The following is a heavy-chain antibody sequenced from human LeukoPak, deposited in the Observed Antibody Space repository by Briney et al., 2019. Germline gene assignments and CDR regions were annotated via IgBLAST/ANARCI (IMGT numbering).Heavy chain of an antibody. CDR3: ARGPMYSSGWYPPYYYYYMDV. D-gene: IGHD6-19*01. CDR1: GGSISSGSYY. J-gene: IGHJ6*03. V-gene: IGHV4-61*09. Sequence: PSETLSLTCTVSGGSISSGSYYWSWIRQPAGKGLEWIGHIYTSGSTNYNPSLKSRVTISVDTSKNQFSLKLSSVTAADTAVYYCARGPMYSSGWYPPYYYYYMDVWGKGTTVTVSS. CDR2: IYTSGST.